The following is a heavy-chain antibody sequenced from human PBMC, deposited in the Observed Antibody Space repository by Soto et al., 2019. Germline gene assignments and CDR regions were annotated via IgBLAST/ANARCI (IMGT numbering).Heavy chain of an antibody. J-gene: IGHJ5*02. V-gene: IGHV4-31*03. CDR1: GGSISSGDYY. D-gene: IGHD3-3*01. CDR3: ARWWSGSRQGFDP. Sequence: QVQLQESGPGLVKPSQTLSLTCTVSGGSISSGDYYWSWIRQHPGKGLEWIGYIYYSGSTYYNPSPKSRVTXSXDPXKNQFSLKLSSVTAADTAVYYCARWWSGSRQGFDPWGQGTLVTVSS. CDR2: IYYSGST.